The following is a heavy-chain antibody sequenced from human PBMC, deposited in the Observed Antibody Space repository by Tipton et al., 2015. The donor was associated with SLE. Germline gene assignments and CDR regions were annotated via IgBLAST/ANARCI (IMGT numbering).Heavy chain of an antibody. CDR3: ASGDCSGGSCYFDC. Sequence: TLSLTCAVYGGSFSGYYWGWIRQPPGKGLEWIGSIYYSGSTYYNPSLKSRVTISVDTSKNQFSLKLSSVTAADTAVYYCASGDCSGGSCYFDCWGQGTLVTVSS. CDR1: GGSFSGYY. D-gene: IGHD2-15*01. J-gene: IGHJ4*02. V-gene: IGHV4-34*01. CDR2: IYYSGST.